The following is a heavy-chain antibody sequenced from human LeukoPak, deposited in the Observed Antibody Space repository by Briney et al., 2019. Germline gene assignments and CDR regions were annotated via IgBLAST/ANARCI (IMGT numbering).Heavy chain of an antibody. CDR2: INPNTGGT. CDR3: ARERDFDD. CDR1: GYTFTGYY. Sequence: ASVKVSCKASGYTFTGYYIHWVRRAPGQGLEWMGWINPNTGGTNYAQNFQGRVTMTRDTSISTAYMELSRLRSDDTAVYYCARERDFDDWGQGTLVTVSS. V-gene: IGHV1-2*02. J-gene: IGHJ4*02.